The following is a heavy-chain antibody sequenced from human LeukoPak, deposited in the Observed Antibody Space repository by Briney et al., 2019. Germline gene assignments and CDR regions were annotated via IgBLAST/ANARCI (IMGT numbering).Heavy chain of an antibody. CDR3: ARSRRAGAADAFDI. J-gene: IGHJ3*02. V-gene: IGHV4-30-4*07. Sequence: SETLSLTCAVSGGSISSGGYSWSWIRQPPGKGLEWIGYIYYSGSTYYNTSLKSRVTISVDTSKNQFSLKLSSVTAADTAVYYCARSRRAGAADAFDIWGQGTMVTVSS. CDR1: GGSISSGGYS. D-gene: IGHD1-26*01. CDR2: IYYSGST.